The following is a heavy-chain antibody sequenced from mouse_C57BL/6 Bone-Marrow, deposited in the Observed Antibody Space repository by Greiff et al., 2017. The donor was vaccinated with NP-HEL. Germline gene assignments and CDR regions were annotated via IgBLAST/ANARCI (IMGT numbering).Heavy chain of an antibody. CDR3: ARNDGYSFAY. D-gene: IGHD2-3*01. CDR1: GYTFTSYW. CDR2: IHPNSGST. V-gene: IGHV1-64*01. J-gene: IGHJ3*01. Sequence: VQLQQPGAELVKPGASVKLSCKASGYTFTSYWMHWVKRRPGQGLEWIGMIHPNSGSTNYNEKFKSKATLTVDKSSSTAYMQLSSLTSEDSAVYYCARNDGYSFAYWGQGTLVTVSA.